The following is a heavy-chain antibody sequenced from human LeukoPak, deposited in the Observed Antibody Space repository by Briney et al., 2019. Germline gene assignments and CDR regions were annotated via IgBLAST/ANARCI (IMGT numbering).Heavy chain of an antibody. CDR1: GFTFDDYA. CDR2: ISGDGGST. V-gene: IGHV3-43*02. D-gene: IGHD2-21*01. J-gene: IGHJ3*02. Sequence: AGGSLRLSCAASGFTFDDYAMHWVRQAPGKGLEWVSLISGDGGSTYYADSVKGRFTISRDNSKNSLYLQMNSLRTGDTALYYCAKDIAQGNAFDIWGQGTMVTVSS. CDR3: AKDIAQGNAFDI.